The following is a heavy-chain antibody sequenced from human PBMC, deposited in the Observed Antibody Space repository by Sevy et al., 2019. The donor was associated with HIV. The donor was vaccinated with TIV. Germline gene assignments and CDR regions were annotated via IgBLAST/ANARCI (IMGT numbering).Heavy chain of an antibody. J-gene: IGHJ4*02. CDR1: GGSISTDLYS. CDR3: ARSSSAYPYHFDY. V-gene: IGHV4-30-2*01. CDR2: IFHSGNT. Sequence: SETLSLTCAVSGGSISTDLYSWNWIRQPPGKGLEWIGYIFHSGNTYYNPSLKSRVTISIDRSKNQFSLNLSSVNAADTAVYYCARSSSAYPYHFDYWGQGTLVTVSS.